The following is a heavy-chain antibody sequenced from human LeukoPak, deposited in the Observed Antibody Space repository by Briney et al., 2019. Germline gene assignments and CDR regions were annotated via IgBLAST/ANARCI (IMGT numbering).Heavy chain of an antibody. CDR3: AKGVRLGGRDYFDF. CDR2: IGGSFSGST. Sequence: GGSLRLSCAASGFAFDAYGMNWVRQAPGKGLEWVSSIGGSFSGSTYYADSVKGRFSISRDNSKNTLYLQMNSLRADDTAVYYCAKGVRLGGRDYFDFWGQGTLVTVPS. CDR1: GFAFDAYG. V-gene: IGHV3-23*01. J-gene: IGHJ4*02. D-gene: IGHD3-16*01.